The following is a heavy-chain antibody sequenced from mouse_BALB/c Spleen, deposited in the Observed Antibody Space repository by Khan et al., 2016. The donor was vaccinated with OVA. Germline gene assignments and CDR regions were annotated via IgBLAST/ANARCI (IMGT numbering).Heavy chain of an antibody. D-gene: IGHD1-2*01. V-gene: IGHV3-2*02. CDR2: ISYSGRT. J-gene: IGHJ2*01. CDR1: GYSTPSGYG. CDR3: ARTARIKY. Sequence: EVQLQESGPGLVKPSQSFSLTCTVTGYSTPSGYGWNWIRQFPGNKLEWMGYISYSGRTTYNPSPKSRISIARDTSRNQFFLQLKSVTTDDTATYYCARTARIKYWGQGTTLTVSS.